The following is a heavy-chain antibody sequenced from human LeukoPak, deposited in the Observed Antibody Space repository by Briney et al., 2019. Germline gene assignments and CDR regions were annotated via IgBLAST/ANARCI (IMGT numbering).Heavy chain of an antibody. CDR1: GFTFSNYA. J-gene: IGHJ4*02. CDR3: ATSRSGWEYYFDY. V-gene: IGHV3-23*01. CDR2: ISGSDGRT. D-gene: IGHD6-19*01. Sequence: GGTLRLSCAASGFTFSNYAMNWVRQAPGKELKWVSAISGSDGRTYHADSVKGRFTITRDNSKNILYLQMTSLRAEDTAVYYCATSRSGWEYYFDYWGQGTLVTVSS.